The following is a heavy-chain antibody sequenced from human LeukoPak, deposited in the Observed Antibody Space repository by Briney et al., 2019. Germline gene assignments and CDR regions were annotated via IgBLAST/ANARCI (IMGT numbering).Heavy chain of an antibody. D-gene: IGHD4-17*01. CDR2: IIPIFGTA. Sequence: SVKVSCKASGYTFTGYYMHWVRQAPGQGLEWMGGIIPIFGTANYAQKFQGRVTITADESTSTAYMELSSLRSEDTAVYYCARQAGGDYGDPVFDYWGQGTLVTVSS. J-gene: IGHJ4*02. V-gene: IGHV1-69*13. CDR3: ARQAGGDYGDPVFDY. CDR1: GYTFTGYY.